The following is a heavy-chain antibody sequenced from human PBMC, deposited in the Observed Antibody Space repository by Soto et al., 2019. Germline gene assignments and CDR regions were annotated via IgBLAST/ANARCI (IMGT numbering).Heavy chain of an antibody. CDR2: IRVTGYT. CDR1: GDSITSGMYS. CDR3: ARGGALRPNGHVPLAF. J-gene: IGHJ4*02. Sequence: QLQLRESGSRLVQPSQTLTLTCSVSGDSITSGMYSWSWIRQAPGKGLEWLGNIRVTGYTAFNPSLRRRLTMTVDTSQNQFSLYVNSVTTADTAVYYCARGGALRPNGHVPLAFWGRGTLVTVSS. V-gene: IGHV4-30-2*01. D-gene: IGHD3-16*01.